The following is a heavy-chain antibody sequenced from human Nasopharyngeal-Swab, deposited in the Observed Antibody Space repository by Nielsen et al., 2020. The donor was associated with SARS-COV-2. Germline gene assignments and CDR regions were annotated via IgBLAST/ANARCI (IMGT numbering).Heavy chain of an antibody. CDR1: GYTFTSYG. J-gene: IGHJ6*02. Sequence: ASVKVSCKASGYTFTSYGISWVRQAPGRGLEWMGWISAYNGNTNYAQKLQGRVTMTTDTSTSTAYMELRSLRSDDTAVYYCARESGSSWPEQQYYYYYGMDVWGQGTTVTVSS. CDR3: ARESGSSWPEQQYYYYYGMDV. CDR2: ISAYNGNT. D-gene: IGHD6-13*01. V-gene: IGHV1-18*01.